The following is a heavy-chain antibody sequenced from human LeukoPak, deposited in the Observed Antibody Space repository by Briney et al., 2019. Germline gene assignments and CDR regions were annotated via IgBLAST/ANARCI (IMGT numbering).Heavy chain of an antibody. CDR3: ATEEYLSGSYVDD. V-gene: IGHV1-18*01. CDR1: GNIFNTYG. J-gene: IGHJ4*02. Sequence: GASVKVSCKDSGNIFNTYGFSWVRQAPGQGLEWIGWINVHKGNTNYAQKFQGRVTMTADTSTSTVYMELRSLTSDDTAVYYCATEEYLSGSYVDDWGQGTLVTVSS. D-gene: IGHD3-10*01. CDR2: INVHKGNT.